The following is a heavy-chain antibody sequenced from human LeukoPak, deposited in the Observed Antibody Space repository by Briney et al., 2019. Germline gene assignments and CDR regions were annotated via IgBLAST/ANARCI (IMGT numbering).Heavy chain of an antibody. J-gene: IGHJ4*02. V-gene: IGHV3-11*01. CDR1: GFSFSDYY. CDR2: ISSGGTTI. D-gene: IGHD2-15*01. CDR3: ARDNGGDIVY. Sequence: GGSLRLSCAASGFSFSDYYMSWIRQAPGKGLEWVSFISSGGTTIHYADSVKGRFTIPRDNAKNSLFLQMNSLRAEDAAVYYCARDNGGDIVYWGQGTLVTVSS.